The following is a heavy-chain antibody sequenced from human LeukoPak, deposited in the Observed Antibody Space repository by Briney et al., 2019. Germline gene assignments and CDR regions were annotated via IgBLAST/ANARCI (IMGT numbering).Heavy chain of an antibody. J-gene: IGHJ4*02. CDR1: GGTFSSYA. D-gene: IGHD2-2*01. CDR3: ARGRSGYCSSTSCSLAY. V-gene: IGHV1-69*04. Sequence: GSSVKVSCKASGGTFSSYAISWVRQAPGQGLEWMGRIIPILGIANYAQKFQGRVTMTRDTSTSTVYMELSSLRSEDTAVYYCARGRSGYCSSTSCSLAYWGQGTLVTVSS. CDR2: IIPILGIA.